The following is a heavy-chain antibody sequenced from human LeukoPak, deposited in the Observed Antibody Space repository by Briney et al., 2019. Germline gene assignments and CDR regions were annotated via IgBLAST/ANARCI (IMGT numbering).Heavy chain of an antibody. CDR3: AKVGYSNYEDPYWAFDY. CDR1: GFTFSSYA. V-gene: IGHV3-23*01. Sequence: GGSLRLSCAASGFTFSSYAMSWVRQAPGKGLEWVSAISGSGGSTYYAGSVKGRFTISRDNSKNTLYLQMNSLRAEDTAVYYCAKVGYSNYEDPYWAFDYWGQGTLVIVSS. J-gene: IGHJ4*02. CDR2: ISGSGGST. D-gene: IGHD4-11*01.